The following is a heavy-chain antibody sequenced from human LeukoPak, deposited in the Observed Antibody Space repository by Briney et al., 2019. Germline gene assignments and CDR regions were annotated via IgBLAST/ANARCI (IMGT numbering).Heavy chain of an antibody. CDR3: AKDPSPYCGGDCYFDC. CDR2: ISYDGSNK. CDR1: GFTFSSYG. D-gene: IGHD2-21*02. Sequence: GGSLRLFCAASGFTFSSYGMHWVRQAPGKGLEWVAVISYDGSNKYYADSVKGRFTISRDNSKNTLYLQMNSLRAEDTAVYYCAKDPSPYCGGDCYFDCWGQGTLVTVSS. V-gene: IGHV3-30*18. J-gene: IGHJ4*02.